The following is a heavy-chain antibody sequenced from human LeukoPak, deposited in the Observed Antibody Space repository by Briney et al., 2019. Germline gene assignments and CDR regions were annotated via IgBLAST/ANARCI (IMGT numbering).Heavy chain of an antibody. V-gene: IGHV4-34*01. J-gene: IGHJ4*02. CDR2: INHSGST. CDR1: GGSFSGYY. D-gene: IGHD3-3*01. Sequence: SETLSLTCAVYGGSFSGYYWSWIRQPPGKGLEWIGEINHSGSTNYNPSLKSRVTISVDTSKNQFSLKLSSVTAADTAVYYCARGLVLRFLEWSFDYWGQGTLVTVSS. CDR3: ARGLVLRFLEWSFDY.